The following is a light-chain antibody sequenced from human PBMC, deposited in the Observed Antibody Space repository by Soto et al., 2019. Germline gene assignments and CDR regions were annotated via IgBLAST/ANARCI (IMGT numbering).Light chain of an antibody. CDR1: SSDVGGYNY. V-gene: IGLV2-14*01. CDR3: SSYTSSSTLVV. Sequence: QSALTQPASVSGSPGQSITISCTGTSSDVGGYNYVSWYQQHPGKAPKLMFYDVSNRPSGVSNRFSGSKSGNTASLTISGLQAEDEADYYCSSYTSSSTLVVFSGGTKLTVL. J-gene: IGLJ2*01. CDR2: DVS.